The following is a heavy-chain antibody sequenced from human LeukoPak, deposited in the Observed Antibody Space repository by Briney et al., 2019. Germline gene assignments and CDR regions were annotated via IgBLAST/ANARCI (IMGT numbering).Heavy chain of an antibody. CDR3: ARTYYDFCSGYYTGPGDY. D-gene: IGHD3-3*01. CDR2: INWNGGST. Sequence: PGGSLRLSCAASGFTFDDYGMSWVRQPPGKGLEWVSGINWNGGSTGYADSVKGRFTISRDNAKNSLYLQMNSLRAEDTALYYCARTYYDFCSGYYTGPGDYWGQGTLVTVSS. V-gene: IGHV3-20*04. J-gene: IGHJ4*02. CDR1: GFTFDDYG.